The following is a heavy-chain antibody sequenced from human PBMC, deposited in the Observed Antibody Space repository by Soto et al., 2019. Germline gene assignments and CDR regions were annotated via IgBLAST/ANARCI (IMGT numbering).Heavy chain of an antibody. Sequence: SETLSLTCSVSGGSISSYYWSWIRQPAGKGLEWIGRIYTSGSTNYNPSLKSRVTMSVDTSKNQFSLKLSSVTAADTAVYYCARDGYSGYDYAFDYWGQGTLVTVSS. CDR1: GGSISSYY. D-gene: IGHD5-12*01. CDR3: ARDGYSGYDYAFDY. J-gene: IGHJ4*02. CDR2: IYTSGST. V-gene: IGHV4-4*07.